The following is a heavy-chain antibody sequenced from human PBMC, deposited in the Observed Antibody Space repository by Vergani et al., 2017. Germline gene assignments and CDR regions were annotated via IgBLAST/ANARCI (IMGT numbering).Heavy chain of an antibody. J-gene: IGHJ4*02. D-gene: IGHD1-14*01. CDR1: GFTFSGSA. V-gene: IGHV3-73*02. Sequence: EVQLVESGGGLVQPGGSLKLSCAASGFTFSGSAMHWVRQASGKGLEWVGRIRSKANSYATAYAASVKGRFTISRDDSKNTAYLQMNSLKTEDTAVYYCTRSEPDGGSHFYFDYWGQGTLVTVSS. CDR3: TRSEPDGGSHFYFDY. CDR2: IRSKANSYAT.